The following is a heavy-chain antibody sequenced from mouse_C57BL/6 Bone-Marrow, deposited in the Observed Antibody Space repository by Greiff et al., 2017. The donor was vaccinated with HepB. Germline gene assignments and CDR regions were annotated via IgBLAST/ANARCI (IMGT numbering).Heavy chain of an antibody. J-gene: IGHJ4*01. CDR3: AKTRQLRYYSAMDY. D-gene: IGHD3-2*02. Sequence: QVHVKQSGPGLVQPSQSLSITCTVSGFSFTSYGVHWVRQSPGKGLEWLGVIWRGGSTDYNAAFMSRLSITKDNSKSQVFFKMNSLQADDTAIYDCAKTRQLRYYSAMDYGGQGTSVTVSS. V-gene: IGHV2-5*01. CDR2: IWRGGST. CDR1: GFSFTSYG.